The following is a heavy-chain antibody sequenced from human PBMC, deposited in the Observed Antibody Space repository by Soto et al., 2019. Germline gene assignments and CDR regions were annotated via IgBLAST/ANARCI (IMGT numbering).Heavy chain of an antibody. Sequence: QVHLVQSGAEVKKPGSSVKVSCKTSGGTFSDSAINWLRQTPGQGLEWMGGLVPMFRTANYAPNLQGRVSINADESTSTVFMELSSLTFEDTAVYYCARGLGGSYFPFDFWGQGTLVTVSS. CDR3: ARGLGGSYFPFDF. J-gene: IGHJ4*02. D-gene: IGHD1-26*01. CDR1: GGTFSDSA. V-gene: IGHV1-69*12. CDR2: LVPMFRTA.